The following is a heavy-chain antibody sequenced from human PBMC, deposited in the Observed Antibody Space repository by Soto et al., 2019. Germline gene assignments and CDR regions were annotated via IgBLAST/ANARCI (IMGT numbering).Heavy chain of an antibody. J-gene: IGHJ5*02. CDR2: ISYDGSNK. V-gene: IGHV3-30*04. D-gene: IGHD3-16*01. CDR1: GFTFSSYA. Sequence: GGSLRLSCAASGFTFSSYAMHWVRQAPGKGLEWVAVISYDGSNKYYADPVKGRFTVSRDNSKNTLYLQMNSLRADDTGVYYCGRGLAAADNTFWFGHWGHGTLVTVCS. CDR3: GRGLAAADNTFWFGH.